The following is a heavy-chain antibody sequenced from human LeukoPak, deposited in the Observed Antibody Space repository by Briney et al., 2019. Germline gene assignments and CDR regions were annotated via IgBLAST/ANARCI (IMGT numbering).Heavy chain of an antibody. CDR1: GGSFSRYY. Sequence: SETLSLTCAVYGGSFSRYYWSWIRQSPGKGLEWVAEINHRGDTNYNPSVKSRVAISVDTSKNQFSLKVTSLTAADTAVYFCARGPTISETGYFDYWGQGTLVTVSS. D-gene: IGHD1-1*01. CDR2: INHRGDT. CDR3: ARGPTISETGYFDY. J-gene: IGHJ4*03. V-gene: IGHV4-34*01.